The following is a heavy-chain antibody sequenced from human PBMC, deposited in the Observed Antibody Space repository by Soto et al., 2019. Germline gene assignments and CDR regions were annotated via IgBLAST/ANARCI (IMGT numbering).Heavy chain of an antibody. CDR3: ARGHKGEYCSGGSCYSRKRYYYYYYMDV. CDR2: MNPNSGNT. Sequence: ASVKVSCKASGYTFTSYDINWVRQATGQGLERMGWMNPNSGNTGYAQKFQGRVTMTRNTSISTAYMELSSLRSEDTAVYYCARGHKGEYCSGGSCYSRKRYYYYYYMDVWGKGTTVTVSS. CDR1: GYTFTSYD. D-gene: IGHD2-15*01. V-gene: IGHV1-8*01. J-gene: IGHJ6*03.